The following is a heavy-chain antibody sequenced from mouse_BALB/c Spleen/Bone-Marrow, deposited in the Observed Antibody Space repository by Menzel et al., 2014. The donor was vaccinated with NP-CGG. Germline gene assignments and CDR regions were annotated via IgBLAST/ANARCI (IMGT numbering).Heavy chain of an antibody. CDR2: IYPGTNST. CDR3: AGEEDFFDY. CDR1: GYTFTSYW. J-gene: IGHJ2*01. V-gene: IGHV1-55*01. Sequence: QVQLQQSGAELVKPGTSVKMSCKASGYTFTSYWMHWVKQRPGHGLEWIGDIYPGTNSTNHNEKFKTKATLTVDTSSSTAYMQLSSPTSEDSAVYYCAGEEDFFDYWGQGTTLTVSS.